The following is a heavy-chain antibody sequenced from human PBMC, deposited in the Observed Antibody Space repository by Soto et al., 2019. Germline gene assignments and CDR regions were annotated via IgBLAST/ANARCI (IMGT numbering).Heavy chain of an antibody. J-gene: IGHJ1*01. D-gene: IGHD6-13*01. CDR3: AKDRQSSSWYGYFQH. CDR1: GFTFSSYA. Sequence: HPGGSLRLSCAASGFTFSSYAMSWVRQAPGKGLEWVSAISGSGGSTYYADSVKGRFTISRDNSKNTLYLQMNSLRAEDTAVYYCAKDRQSSSWYGYFQHWGQGTLVTVSS. V-gene: IGHV3-23*01. CDR2: ISGSGGST.